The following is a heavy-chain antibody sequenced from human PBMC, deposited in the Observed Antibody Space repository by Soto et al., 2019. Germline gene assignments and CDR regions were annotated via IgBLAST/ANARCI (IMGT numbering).Heavy chain of an antibody. CDR1: GGTFSSYA. D-gene: IGHD2-2*01. V-gene: IGHV1-69*01. Sequence: QVQLVQSGAEVKKPGSSVKVSCKASGGTFSSYAISWVRQAPGQGLEWMEGIIPIFGTANYAQKFQGRVTITADETTSTAYVELSSLRSEDTAVYYCARGLMTSHCSSTSCFSYVDYYYYGMDVWGQGTTVTVSS. J-gene: IGHJ6*02. CDR3: ARGLMTSHCSSTSCFSYVDYYYYGMDV. CDR2: IIPIFGTA.